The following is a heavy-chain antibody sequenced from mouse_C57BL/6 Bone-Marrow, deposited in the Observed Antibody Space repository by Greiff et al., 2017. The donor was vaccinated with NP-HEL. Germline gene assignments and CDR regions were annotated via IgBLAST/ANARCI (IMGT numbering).Heavy chain of an antibody. D-gene: IGHD1-1*01. CDR1: GYTFTSYW. Sequence: VQLQQPGAELVKPGASVKLSCKASGYTFTSYWMHWVKQRPGQGLEWIGMIHPNSGSTNYNEKFKSKATLTVDKSSSTAYMQLSSLTSEDSAVYYCARWRYYYGSSLDYRGQGTTLTVSS. CDR3: ARWRYYYGSSLDY. CDR2: IHPNSGST. V-gene: IGHV1-64*01. J-gene: IGHJ2*01.